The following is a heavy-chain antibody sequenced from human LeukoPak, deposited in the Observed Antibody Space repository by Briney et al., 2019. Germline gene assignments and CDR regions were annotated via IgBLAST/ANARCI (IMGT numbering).Heavy chain of an antibody. D-gene: IGHD5-18*01. CDR2: ISYDGSNK. V-gene: IGHV3-30*03. Sequence: GRSLRLSCAASGFTFSSYGMHWVRQAPGKGLEWVAVISYDGSNKYYADSVKGRFTISRDNSKNTLYLQMNSLRAEDTAVYYCAHGHSYGGLPFDYWGQGTLVTVSS. CDR1: GFTFSSYG. J-gene: IGHJ4*02. CDR3: AHGHSYGGLPFDY.